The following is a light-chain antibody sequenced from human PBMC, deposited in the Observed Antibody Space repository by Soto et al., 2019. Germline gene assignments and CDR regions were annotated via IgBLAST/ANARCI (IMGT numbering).Light chain of an antibody. CDR3: QNYDSAPFT. CDR1: QGISNY. J-gene: IGKJ3*01. CDR2: ADS. Sequence: DIQMTQSPASLSASVGDRVTITCRASQGISNYLAWYQQKPGKVPKLLIYADSILQSGVPPRFSGSGSGTDFTLTISSLQPEDVATYYYQNYDSAPFTFGPGTKVDL. V-gene: IGKV1-27*01.